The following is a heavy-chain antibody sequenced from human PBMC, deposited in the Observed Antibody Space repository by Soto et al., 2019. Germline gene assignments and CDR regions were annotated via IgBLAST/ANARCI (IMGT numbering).Heavy chain of an antibody. CDR3: AREDSIIIPAVSDF. Sequence: SGGSLRLSCTVSGFAFNNYGINWVRQAPGKGLEWVSSISKSDYTYYSDSVKGRFAISRDNAKSSVSLQMNTLRVEDTAVYYCAREDSIIIPAVSDFWGQGTLFTVSS. CDR2: ISKSDYT. J-gene: IGHJ4*02. V-gene: IGHV3-21*01. CDR1: GFAFNNYG. D-gene: IGHD2-2*01.